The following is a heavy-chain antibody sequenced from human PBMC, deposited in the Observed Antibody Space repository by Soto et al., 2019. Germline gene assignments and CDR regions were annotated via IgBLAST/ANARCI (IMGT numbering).Heavy chain of an antibody. Sequence: QVQLVQSGGGVVQPGRSLRLSCAASGFTFSSYVTHWVRQAPGKGLEWVAVISHDGNNKYYADSVKGRFTISRDNSKNPXYXXMNSLRTEDTAVYYCAKGGPDCASTTCYLLVAFDIWGQGTMVTVSS. CDR2: ISHDGNNK. J-gene: IGHJ3*02. D-gene: IGHD2-2*01. CDR1: GFTFSSYV. V-gene: IGHV3-30*18. CDR3: AKGGPDCASTTCYLLVAFDI.